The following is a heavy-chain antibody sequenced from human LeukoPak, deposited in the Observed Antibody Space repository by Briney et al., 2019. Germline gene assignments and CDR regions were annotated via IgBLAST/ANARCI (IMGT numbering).Heavy chain of an antibody. J-gene: IGHJ5*02. D-gene: IGHD3-22*01. CDR2: ISGSGGST. CDR1: GFTFSSYA. V-gene: IGHV3-23*01. Sequence: GGSLRFSCAASGFTFSSYAMSWVRQAPGKGLEWVSAISGSGGSTYYADSVKGRFTISRDNSKNTLYLQMNSLRAEDTAVYYCAKAGQDYYDSSGYVSWGQGTLVTVSS. CDR3: AKAGQDYYDSSGYVS.